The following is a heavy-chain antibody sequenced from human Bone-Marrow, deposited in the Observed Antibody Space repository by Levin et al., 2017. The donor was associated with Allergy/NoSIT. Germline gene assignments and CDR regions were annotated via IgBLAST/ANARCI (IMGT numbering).Heavy chain of an antibody. J-gene: IGHJ4*02. CDR2: ITDSGSST. Sequence: GESLKISCVASGFTFSGIAMIWVRQSPGRGLEWVSTITDSGSSTHYADSVKGRFTVSRDNLRNTMYLQMESLRAEDTAVYFCAKPAPFGESLDYWGPGTQVTVSS. D-gene: IGHD3-10*01. CDR1: GFTFSGIA. CDR3: AKPAPFGESLDY. V-gene: IGHV3-23*01.